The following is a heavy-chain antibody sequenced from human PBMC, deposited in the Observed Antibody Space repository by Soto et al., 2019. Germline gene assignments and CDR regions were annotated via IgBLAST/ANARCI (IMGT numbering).Heavy chain of an antibody. CDR3: ARHLGGEWFGNWFDP. V-gene: IGHV4-39*01. D-gene: IGHD3-3*01. CDR2: IYYSGST. Sequence: SETLSLTCTVSGGSISSSSYYWGWIRQPPGKGLEWIGSIYYSGSTYYNPSLKSRVTISVDTSKNQLSLKLSSVTAADTAVYYCARHLGGEWFGNWFDPWGQGTLVTSPQ. J-gene: IGHJ5*02. CDR1: GGSISSSSYY.